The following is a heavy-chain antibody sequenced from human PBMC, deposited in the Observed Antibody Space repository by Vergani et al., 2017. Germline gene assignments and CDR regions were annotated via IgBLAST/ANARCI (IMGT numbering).Heavy chain of an antibody. D-gene: IGHD3-22*01. CDR3: AREDISLTVEGANYMDI. CDR1: GDRVSNKSAG. CDR2: TYFMSKWYN. V-gene: IGHV6-1*01. Sequence: QVQLHQSGPGLVKPSQTLSLTCAISGDRVSNKSAGWNWIRQSPSRGLEWLGRTYFMSKWYNDYAASVKSRMTINSDTYKKLFSLQLQSVTPEDTAVYYCAREDISLTVEGANYMDIWGKGTTVTVSS. J-gene: IGHJ6*03.